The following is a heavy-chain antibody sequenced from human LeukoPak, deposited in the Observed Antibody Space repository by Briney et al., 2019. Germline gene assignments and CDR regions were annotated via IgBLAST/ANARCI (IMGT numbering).Heavy chain of an antibody. J-gene: IGHJ6*03. V-gene: IGHV4-34*01. CDR1: GGCFSGYY. CDR3: ARGVGVYSNYPTYYYYYYLDV. Sequence: PSETLSLTCAVYGGCFSGYYWSWLRQPPGKGLEWIGGINHSGSTNYIPYLTSRVTISVDTTKNQFSLKLSSVTAADTAVYYCARGVGVYSNYPTYYYYYYLDVWGKGTTVTVSS. CDR2: INHSGST. D-gene: IGHD4-11*01.